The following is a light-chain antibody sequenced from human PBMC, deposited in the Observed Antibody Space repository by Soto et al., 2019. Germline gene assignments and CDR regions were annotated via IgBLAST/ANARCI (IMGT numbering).Light chain of an antibody. CDR3: QVWHSSCDHYV. V-gene: IGLV3-21*02. CDR1: NIGSKI. J-gene: IGLJ1*01. CDR2: DDE. Sequence: SYELTQPPSVSVAPGRTATITCGGNNIGSKIVHWYHQEPGQAPVLVVYDDEDRPSGIPERISGSNSGNTATLTISRVEAVDQADYYRQVWHSSCDHYVFGTGTKVIVL.